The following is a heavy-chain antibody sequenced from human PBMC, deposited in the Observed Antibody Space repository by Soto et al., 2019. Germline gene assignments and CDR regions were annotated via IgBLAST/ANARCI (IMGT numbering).Heavy chain of an antibody. D-gene: IGHD1-7*01. CDR1: EFTFSSYG. CDR2: SSATGAGT. V-gene: IGHV3-23*01. J-gene: IGHJ4*02. Sequence: EVQLLESGGGLVQPGGSLRLSCAASEFTFSSYGMTWVRQAPGKGLEWVSFSSATGAGTYYADSVKGRFTISRDNSKNTLYLQMTSLRADDTAVYYCAKDRRAGGNYGFYSDFWGQGALVIVSS. CDR3: AKDRRAGGNYGFYSDF.